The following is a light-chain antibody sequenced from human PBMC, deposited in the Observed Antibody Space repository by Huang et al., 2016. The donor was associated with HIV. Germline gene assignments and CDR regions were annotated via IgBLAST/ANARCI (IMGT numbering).Light chain of an antibody. V-gene: IGKV3-15*01. J-gene: IGKJ4*01. Sequence: EIVMTQSPATLSVSPGERATLSCRASQTISGNLAWYQQKPGQAPRLLIYGASTRATGVPVRFSGSGSGTEFTLTISSLQFEDSAVYSCQQYNDWLSLTFGGGTKVGIK. CDR1: QTISGN. CDR3: QQYNDWLSLT. CDR2: GAS.